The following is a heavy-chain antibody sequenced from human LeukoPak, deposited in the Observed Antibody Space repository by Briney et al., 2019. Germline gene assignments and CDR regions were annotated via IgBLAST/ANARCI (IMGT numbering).Heavy chain of an antibody. CDR3: ARLLVGAPDY. J-gene: IGHJ4*02. V-gene: IGHV4-59*08. CDR2: IYYSGST. CDR1: GGSIGSYY. Sequence: PSETLSLTCTVSGGSIGSYYWSWIRQPPGKGLEWIGYIYYSGSTNYNPSLKSRVTISVDTSKNQFSLKLSSVTAADTAVYYCARLLVGAPDYWGQGTLVTVSS.